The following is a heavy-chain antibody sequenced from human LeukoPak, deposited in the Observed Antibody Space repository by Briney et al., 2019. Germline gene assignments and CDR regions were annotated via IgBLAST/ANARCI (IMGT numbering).Heavy chain of an antibody. J-gene: IGHJ4*02. V-gene: IGHV3-30*04. Sequence: LTGGSLRLSCAASGFTFSSYAMHWVRQAPGKGLEWVAVISYDGSNKYYADSVKGRFTISRDNSKNTLYLQMNSLRAEDTAVYYCARDMAYIAVAHGFDYWGQGTLVTVSS. D-gene: IGHD6-19*01. CDR1: GFTFSSYA. CDR2: ISYDGSNK. CDR3: ARDMAYIAVAHGFDY.